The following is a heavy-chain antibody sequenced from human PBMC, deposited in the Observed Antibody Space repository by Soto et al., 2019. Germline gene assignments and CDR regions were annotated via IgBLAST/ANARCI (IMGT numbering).Heavy chain of an antibody. D-gene: IGHD2-15*01. CDR2: IKSKGSGGTT. Sequence: QVVESGGGLVTPGASISLSCVGSGFDFTPAWMHWVRQAPGTGLEWVGRIKSKGSGGTTDYSAPVKGRFTISRDDSKNTVYLQMNSLKSEDTAVYFCAKQRVPSGYSYYGLEVWGQGITVTVTS. J-gene: IGHJ6*01. CDR1: GFDFTPAW. CDR3: AKQRVPSGYSYYGLEV. V-gene: IGHV3-15*07.